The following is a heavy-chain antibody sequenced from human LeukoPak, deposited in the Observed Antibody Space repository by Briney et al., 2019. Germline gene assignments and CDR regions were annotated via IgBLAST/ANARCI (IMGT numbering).Heavy chain of an antibody. V-gene: IGHV3-30*03. CDR1: GLTFTSYI. D-gene: IGHD6-13*01. CDR2: ISYDGSNK. CDR3: ARPRGAAAGTFGFDP. J-gene: IGHJ5*02. Sequence: QPGRSLRLSCAASGLTFTSYIMRWVRQAPGKGLQWVALISYDGSNKYYADSVKGRFTISRDNSKNTLYLQTNSLRAEDTAVYYCARPRGAAAGTFGFDPWGQGTLVTVSS.